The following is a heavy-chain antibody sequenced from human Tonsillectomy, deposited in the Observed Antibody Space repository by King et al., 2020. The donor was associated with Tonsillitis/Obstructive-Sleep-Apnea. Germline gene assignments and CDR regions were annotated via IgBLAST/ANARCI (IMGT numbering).Heavy chain of an antibody. V-gene: IGHV2-26*01. Sequence: TLKESGPVLVKPTETLTLTCTVSGFSLSNAKLGVSWIRQTPGKALEWLAHIFSNDEVSYSTSLKTRLTISKDPFRRQVVLTMTNMDPVDTGTYYCARPGERYSGVAAFDFWGPGTLVTVSS. D-gene: IGHD6-19*01. CDR3: ARPGERYSGVAAFDF. CDR2: IFSNDEV. CDR1: GFSLSNAKLG. J-gene: IGHJ4*02.